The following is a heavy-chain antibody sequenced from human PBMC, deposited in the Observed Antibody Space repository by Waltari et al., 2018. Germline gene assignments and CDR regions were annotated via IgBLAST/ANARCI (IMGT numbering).Heavy chain of an antibody. Sequence: QVQLVESGGGVVQPGRSLRLSCAASGFTFSSYAMHWVRQAPGKGLEWVAVISDDGSTKYYADSVKGRFTISRDNSKNTLYLQMNSLRAEDTAVYYCASPHDYWGQGTLVTVSS. V-gene: IGHV3-30-3*01. CDR3: ASPHDY. J-gene: IGHJ4*02. CDR1: GFTFSSYA. CDR2: ISDDGSTK.